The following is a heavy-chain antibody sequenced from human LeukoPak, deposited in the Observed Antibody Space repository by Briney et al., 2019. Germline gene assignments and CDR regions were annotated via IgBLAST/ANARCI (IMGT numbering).Heavy chain of an antibody. CDR3: ASYPQWFPPDY. J-gene: IGHJ4*02. Sequence: ASETPSLTCAVSGDSISSAYYWGWIRQRPGKGLEWIGSIYHSGSTYYNPSLKSRITISIDTSKNQFSLKLSSVTAADTAVYYCASYPQWFPPDYWGQGTLVTASS. CDR1: GDSISSAYY. CDR2: IYHSGST. V-gene: IGHV4-38-2*01. D-gene: IGHD3-22*01.